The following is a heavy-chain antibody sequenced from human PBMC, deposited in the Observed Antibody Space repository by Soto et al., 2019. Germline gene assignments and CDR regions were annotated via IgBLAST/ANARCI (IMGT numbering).Heavy chain of an antibody. CDR1: GGSISSSSYY. CDR3: ARHTPAISISDH. V-gene: IGHV4-39*01. CDR2: TYYSGST. J-gene: IGHJ4*02. D-gene: IGHD2-15*01. Sequence: QLQLQESGPGLVKPSETLSLTCTVSGGSISSSSYYWGWIRQPPGKGLEWIGSTYYSGSTYYNPSIKSRVTISVEPSKNQFSLKLSSVTAADTAVYYCARHTPAISISDHWGQGTLVTVSS.